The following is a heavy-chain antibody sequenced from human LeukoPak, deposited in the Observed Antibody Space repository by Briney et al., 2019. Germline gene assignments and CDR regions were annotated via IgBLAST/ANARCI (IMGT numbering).Heavy chain of an antibody. J-gene: IGHJ4*02. CDR2: INPKSGGT. CDR3: ARDLYFDY. CDR1: GYTFTDYY. Sequence: ASVKVSCKASGYTFTDYYIHWVRQARGQGLERMGWINPKSGGTKYAQKFQGRVTMTRDTSISTAYMEMSRLRSDDTAVYYCARDLYFDYWGQGTLVTVSS. V-gene: IGHV1-2*02.